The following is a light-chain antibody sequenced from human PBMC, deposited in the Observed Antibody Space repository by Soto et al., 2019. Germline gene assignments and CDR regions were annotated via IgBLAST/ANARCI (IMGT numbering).Light chain of an antibody. CDR2: VES. Sequence: EIVLTQSPAPLSLPPGERATLSSRASQSVSSYLAWNQQKPGQGPRLLLYVESNRASGIPARFSGSGSGTDFPLTSRSLEPEDFAVYYCQQRSNWPTVGQGTKVEIK. CDR3: QQRSNWPT. J-gene: IGKJ1*01. CDR1: QSVSSY. V-gene: IGKV3-11*01.